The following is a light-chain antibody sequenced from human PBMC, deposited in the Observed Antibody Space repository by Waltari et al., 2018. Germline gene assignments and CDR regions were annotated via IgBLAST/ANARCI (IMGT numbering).Light chain of an antibody. Sequence: SHELTQPPSVSVSPGQTARITCPGDTVSKQYVYWYQHNPGQAPVLLIYKDTERPSGIPDRFSGSSSGTSVTLTISGVQAEDEADYYCQLADSTVTYVFGPGTKVIVL. CDR2: KDT. CDR1: TVSKQY. V-gene: IGLV3-25*03. CDR3: QLADSTVTYV. J-gene: IGLJ1*01.